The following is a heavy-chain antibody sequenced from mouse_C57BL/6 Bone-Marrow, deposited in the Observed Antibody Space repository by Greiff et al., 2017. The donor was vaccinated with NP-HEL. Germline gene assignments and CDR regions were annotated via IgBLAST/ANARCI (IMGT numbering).Heavy chain of an antibody. CDR3: ARERGGSDY. J-gene: IGHJ2*01. Sequence: EVKLMESGPGLVKPSQSLSLTCSVTGYSITSGYYWNWIRQFPGNKLEWMGYISYDGSNNYNPSLKNRISITRDTSKNQFFLNLNSVTTEDTATYYCARERGGSDYWGQGTTLTVSS. D-gene: IGHD1-1*01. V-gene: IGHV3-6*01. CDR2: ISYDGSN. CDR1: GYSITSGYY.